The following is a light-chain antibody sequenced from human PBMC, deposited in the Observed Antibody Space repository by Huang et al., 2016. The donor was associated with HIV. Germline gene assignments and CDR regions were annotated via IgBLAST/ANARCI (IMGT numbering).Light chain of an antibody. V-gene: IGKV1-39*01. CDR1: QCISSY. CDR3: QHSYSPPYT. Sequence: DIQMTQSPSSLSASVGDRVTITCRASQCISSYLNWYQQKPGNAPNLLIYASSTLQSGVPSRFSGSGLGTDFTLTISSLRPEDFATYYCQHSYSPPYTFGQGTKLEIK. CDR2: ASS. J-gene: IGKJ2*01.